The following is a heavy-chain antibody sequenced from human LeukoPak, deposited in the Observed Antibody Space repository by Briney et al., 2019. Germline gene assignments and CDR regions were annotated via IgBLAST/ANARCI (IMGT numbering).Heavy chain of an antibody. Sequence: GESLKISCKGSGYSFTSYWIGWVRQMPGKGLEWMGIIYPGDSDTRYSPSFQGQVTISADKSISTAYLQWSSLKASDTAMYYCARLPNNIAAAGTFDYWGQGTLVTVSS. CDR3: ARLPNNIAAAGTFDY. CDR2: IYPGDSDT. CDR1: GYSFTSYW. V-gene: IGHV5-51*01. D-gene: IGHD6-13*01. J-gene: IGHJ4*02.